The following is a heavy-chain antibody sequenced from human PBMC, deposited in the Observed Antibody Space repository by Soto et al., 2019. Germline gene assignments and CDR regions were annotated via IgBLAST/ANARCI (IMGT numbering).Heavy chain of an antibody. D-gene: IGHD2-2*01. V-gene: IGHV3-30*18. J-gene: IGHJ6*02. Sequence: PGGSLRLSCAASGFTFSSYGMHWVRQAPGKGLEWVAVISYDGSNKYYADSVKGRFTISRDNSKNTLYLQMNSLRAEDTAVYYCAKLPPQVDSYGMDVWGQGTTVTVSS. CDR1: GFTFSSYG. CDR2: ISYDGSNK. CDR3: AKLPPQVDSYGMDV.